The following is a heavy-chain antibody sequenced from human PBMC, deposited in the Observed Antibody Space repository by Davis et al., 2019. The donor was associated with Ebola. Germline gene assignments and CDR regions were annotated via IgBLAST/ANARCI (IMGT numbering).Heavy chain of an antibody. J-gene: IGHJ6*02. CDR2: ISAYNGNT. V-gene: IGHV1-18*04. CDR1: GYTFTSYY. Sequence: AASVKVSCKASGYTFTSYYMHWVRQAPGQGLEWMGWISAYNGNTNYAQKLQGRVTMTTDTSTSTAYMELRSLRSDDTAVYYCARDLVDFGSYGMDVWGQGTTVTVSS. D-gene: IGHD3-3*01. CDR3: ARDLVDFGSYGMDV.